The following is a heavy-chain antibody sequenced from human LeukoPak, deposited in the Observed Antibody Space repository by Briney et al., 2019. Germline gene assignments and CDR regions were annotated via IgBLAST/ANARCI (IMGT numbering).Heavy chain of an antibody. CDR2: LYYSGST. J-gene: IGHJ4*02. Sequence: SETLSLTCTVSGGSISSGAYYWGWIRQPPGKGLEWIGSLYYSGSTYYNPSLKSRVTISVDTSKNQFSLKLSSVTAADTAVYYCARQAVAATPFGYWGQGTLVTVSS. V-gene: IGHV4-39*01. CDR3: ARQAVAATPFGY. CDR1: GGSISSGAYY. D-gene: IGHD2-15*01.